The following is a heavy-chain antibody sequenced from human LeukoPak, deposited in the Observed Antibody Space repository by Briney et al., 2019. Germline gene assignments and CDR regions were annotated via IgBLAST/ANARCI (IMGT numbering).Heavy chain of an antibody. J-gene: IGHJ4*02. CDR1: GFTVSSNY. CDR3: ARGRGYSYGPGFDY. D-gene: IGHD5-18*01. CDR2: IYSGGST. V-gene: IGHV3-53*04. Sequence: GGSLRLSCAASGFTVSSNYMSWVRQAPGKGLEWVSVIYSGGSTYYADSVKGRFTISRHNSKNTLYLQMNSLRAEDTAVYYCARGRGYSYGPGFDYWGQGTLVTVSS.